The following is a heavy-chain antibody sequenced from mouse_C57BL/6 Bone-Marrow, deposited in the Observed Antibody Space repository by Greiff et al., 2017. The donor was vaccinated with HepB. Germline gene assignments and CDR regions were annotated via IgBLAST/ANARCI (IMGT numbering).Heavy chain of an antibody. Sequence: VQGVESGAELVRPGASVTLSCKASGYTFTDYEMHWVKQTPVHGLEWIGAIDPETGGTAYNQKFKGKAILTADKSSSTAYMELRSLTSEDSAVYYCTRWSYDYDGPYAMDYWGQGTSVTVSS. V-gene: IGHV1-15*01. CDR3: TRWSYDYDGPYAMDY. CDR2: IDPETGGT. J-gene: IGHJ4*01. D-gene: IGHD2-4*01. CDR1: GYTFTDYE.